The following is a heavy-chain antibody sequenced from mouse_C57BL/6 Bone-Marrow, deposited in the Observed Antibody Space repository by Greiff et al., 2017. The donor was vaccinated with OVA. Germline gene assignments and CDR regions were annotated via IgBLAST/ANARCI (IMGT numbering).Heavy chain of an antibody. CDR3: ARGKFDY. J-gene: IGHJ2*01. CDR2: IWSGGST. Sequence: VQLVESGPGLVQPSQSLSITCTVSGFSLTSYGVHWVRQSPGKGLEWRGVIWSGGSTDYNAAFIFRLSISKDHSKSHVFFKMNSLQAEDTAIYYCARGKFDYWGQGTTLTVSS. V-gene: IGHV2-2*01. CDR1: GFSLTSYG.